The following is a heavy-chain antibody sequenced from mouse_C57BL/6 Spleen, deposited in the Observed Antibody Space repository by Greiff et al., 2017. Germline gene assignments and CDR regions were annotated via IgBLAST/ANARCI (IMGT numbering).Heavy chain of an antibody. CDR3: ARHYDYDEAWFAY. D-gene: IGHD2-4*01. CDR2: ISSGSSTI. J-gene: IGHJ3*01. Sequence: EVMLVESGGGLVKPGGSLKLSCAASGFTFSDYGMHWVRQAPEKGLEWVAYISSGSSTIYYADTVKGRFTISRDNAKNTLFLQMTSLRSEDTAMYYCARHYDYDEAWFAYWGQGTLVTVSA. CDR1: GFTFSDYG. V-gene: IGHV5-17*01.